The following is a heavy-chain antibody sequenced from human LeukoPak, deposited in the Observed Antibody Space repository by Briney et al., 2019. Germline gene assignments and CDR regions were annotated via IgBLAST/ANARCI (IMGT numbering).Heavy chain of an antibody. CDR3: TRGNVN. CDR2: ISYSGST. Sequence: SQTLSLTCTVSGGSISSGGYYWSWIRQYPGKGLEWIGYISYSGSTNYNPSLKSRVTISLDTSKKQFFLRLTSVTAADTALYYCTRGNVNWGQGTLVTVSS. CDR1: GGSISSGGYY. V-gene: IGHV4-61*08. J-gene: IGHJ4*02.